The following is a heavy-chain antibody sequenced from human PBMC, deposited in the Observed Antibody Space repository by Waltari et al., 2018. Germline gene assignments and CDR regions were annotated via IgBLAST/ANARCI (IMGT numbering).Heavy chain of an antibody. J-gene: IGHJ4*02. D-gene: IGHD2-2*03. CDR3: TRQALGYCTSAACRRLES. CDR1: TYAINSGIY. V-gene: IGHV4-38-2*01. Sequence: QIQLQESGPGLLKPSQTLSLTCDVSTYAINSGIYWGCIRQPPGRGLEWIATTYHDGTTFSNPALKSRVTSSMGTCKNQFFLKLNSVTAADTAMYYCTRQALGYCTSAACRRLESWGQGTLVTVSS. CDR2: TYHDGTT.